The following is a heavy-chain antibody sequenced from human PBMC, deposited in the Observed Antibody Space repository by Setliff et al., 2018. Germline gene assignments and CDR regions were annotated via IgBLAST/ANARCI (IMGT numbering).Heavy chain of an antibody. V-gene: IGHV4-39*07. Sequence: SETLSLTCTVSGGSTSSSSYYWGWIRQPPGKGLEWIGSIYYSGSTYYNPSLKSRVTISVDTSKNQFSPKLSSVTAADTAVYYCASTPDGDLYYNFWSGYYLTLDYWGQGTLVTVSS. CDR1: GGSTSSSSYY. J-gene: IGHJ4*02. CDR2: IYYSGST. CDR3: ASTPDGDLYYNFWSGYYLTLDY. D-gene: IGHD3-3*01.